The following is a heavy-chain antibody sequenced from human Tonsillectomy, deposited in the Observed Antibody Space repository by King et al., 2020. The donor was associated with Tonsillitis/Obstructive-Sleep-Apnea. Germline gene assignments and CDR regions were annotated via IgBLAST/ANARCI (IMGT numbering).Heavy chain of an antibody. CDR2: IYYSGST. D-gene: IGHD3-3*01. CDR3: AREVMHDFWSGHNWFDP. V-gene: IGHV4-59*01. CDR1: GGSISSYY. J-gene: IGHJ5*02. Sequence: VQLQESGPGLVKPSETLSLTCTVSGGSISSYYWSWIRQPPGKGLEWIGYIYYSGSTNYNPSLKSRVTISVDTSKNQFSLKLSSVTAADTAVYYCAREVMHDFWSGHNWFDPWGQGTLVTVSS.